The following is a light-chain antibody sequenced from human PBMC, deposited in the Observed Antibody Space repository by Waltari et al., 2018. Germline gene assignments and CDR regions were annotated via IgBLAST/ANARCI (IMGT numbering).Light chain of an antibody. CDR3: SSYTSSSGV. V-gene: IGLV2-14*01. Sequence: QSALTQPASVSGSPGQSIPISCTGTSSDVGGYNYVSWYQHHPGKAPKLMIYEVRNRPSGVSNRFSGSKSGNTASRTISGLQAEDEADYYCSSYTSSSGVFGTGTKVTVL. CDR1: SSDVGGYNY. CDR2: EVR. J-gene: IGLJ1*01.